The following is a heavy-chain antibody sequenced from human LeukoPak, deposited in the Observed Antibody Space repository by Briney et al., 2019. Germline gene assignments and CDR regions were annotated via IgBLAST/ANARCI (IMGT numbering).Heavy chain of an antibody. CDR1: GFMFSNYV. D-gene: IGHD3-16*01. Sequence: GGSLRLSCAAAGFMFSNYVMYWVRQAPGKGLEWVSVVSASGFTTDYADSVKGRFTISRDNSRNTLYLQMNSLRAEDTAVYYCAKGGRGTYYADSWGQGTLVTVSS. J-gene: IGHJ4*02. CDR3: AKGGRGTYYADS. V-gene: IGHV3-23*01. CDR2: VSASGFTT.